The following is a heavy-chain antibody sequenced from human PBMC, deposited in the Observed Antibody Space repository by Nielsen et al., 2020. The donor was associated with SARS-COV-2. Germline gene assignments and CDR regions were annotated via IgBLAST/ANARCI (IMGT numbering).Heavy chain of an antibody. V-gene: IGHV3-30*18. D-gene: IGHD2-15*01. CDR2: ISYDGSNK. J-gene: IGHJ4*02. CDR1: GFTFSTYC. Sequence: GESLKISCAASGFTFSTYCMHWVRQATGKGLEWVAAISYDGSNKYYVDSVKGRFTISRDNSKNTLYLQMSSLREEDTAVYYCAKDWTAIVVVPSGGVDYWGQGTLVTVSS. CDR3: AKDWTAIVVVPSGGVDY.